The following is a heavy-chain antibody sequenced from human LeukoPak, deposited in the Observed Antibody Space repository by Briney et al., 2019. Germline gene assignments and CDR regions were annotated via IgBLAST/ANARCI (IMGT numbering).Heavy chain of an antibody. Sequence: PSETLSLTCTVSGGSISSSSYYWGWIRQPPGKGLEWIGSIYYSGSTYYNPSLKSRVTISVDTSKNQFSLKLSSVTAADTAVYYCARGRVAARLYGMDVWGQGTTVTVSS. V-gene: IGHV4-39*01. D-gene: IGHD6-6*01. J-gene: IGHJ6*02. CDR1: GGSISSSSYY. CDR2: IYYSGST. CDR3: ARGRVAARLYGMDV.